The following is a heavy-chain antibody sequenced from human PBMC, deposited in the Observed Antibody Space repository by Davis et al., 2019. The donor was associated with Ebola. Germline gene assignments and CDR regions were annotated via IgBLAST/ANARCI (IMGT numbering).Heavy chain of an antibody. CDR2: ISYDGSNK. V-gene: IGHV3-30*14. Sequence: PGGSLRLSCAASGFTFSTYAIHWVRQAPGKGLEWVAVISYDGSNKYYADSVKGRFTISRDNSKNTLSLQMHSLRAEDSAVYYCARDPRPPYGDFDYYYGMDVWGQGTTVTVSS. J-gene: IGHJ6*02. CDR3: ARDPRPPYGDFDYYYGMDV. CDR1: GFTFSTYA. D-gene: IGHD4-17*01.